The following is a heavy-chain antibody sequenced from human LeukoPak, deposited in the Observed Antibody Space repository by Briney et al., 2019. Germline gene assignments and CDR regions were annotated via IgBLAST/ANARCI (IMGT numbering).Heavy chain of an antibody. V-gene: IGHV4-30-2*01. D-gene: IGHD3-22*01. CDR3: ARSSGYYYLPGAFDI. CDR1: GGSISSGGYS. Sequence: SQTLSLTCAVSGGSISSGGYSWSWIRQPPGKGLEWIGYIYHSGSTYYNPSLKSRVTISVDTSKNQFSLKLSSVTAADTAVYYCARSSGYYYLPGAFDIWGQGTMVTVSS. J-gene: IGHJ3*02. CDR2: IYHSGST.